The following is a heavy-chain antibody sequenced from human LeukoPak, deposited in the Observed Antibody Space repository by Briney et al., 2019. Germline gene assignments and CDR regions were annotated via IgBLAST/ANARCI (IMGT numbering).Heavy chain of an antibody. V-gene: IGHV1-18*01. J-gene: IGHJ3*02. Sequence: ASVTVSCKASGYTFTSYGISWVRQAPGQGREWMGGISAYNGNTNYAQKLQGRVTMTTDTSTSTAYMELRSMRSDDTAVYYCARFITMIVVGAFNIWGQGTMVTVSS. CDR2: ISAYNGNT. D-gene: IGHD3-22*01. CDR3: ARFITMIVVGAFNI. CDR1: GYTFTSYG.